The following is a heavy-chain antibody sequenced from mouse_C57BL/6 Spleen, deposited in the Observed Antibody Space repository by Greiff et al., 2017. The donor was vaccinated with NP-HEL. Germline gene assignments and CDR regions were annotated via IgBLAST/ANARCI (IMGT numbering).Heavy chain of an antibody. CDR3: ARSIYYYGSSWNWYFDV. D-gene: IGHD1-1*01. V-gene: IGHV1-26*01. CDR2: INPNNGGT. Sequence: EVQLQQSGPELVKPGASVKISCKASGYTFTDYYMNWVKQSHGKSLEWIGDINPNNGGTSYNQKFKGKATLTVDKSSSTAYMELRSLTSEDSAVYYCARSIYYYGSSWNWYFDVWGTGTTVTVSS. J-gene: IGHJ1*03. CDR1: GYTFTDYY.